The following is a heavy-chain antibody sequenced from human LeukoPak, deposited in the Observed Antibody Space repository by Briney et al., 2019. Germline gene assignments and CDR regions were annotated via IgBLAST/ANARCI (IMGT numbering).Heavy chain of an antibody. CDR1: GYTFTNYY. CDR2: INPSSGRT. V-gene: IGHV1-46*01. CDR3: ARDPSLGGDY. Sequence: GASVKVSCKASGYTFTNYYIHWVRQAPGQGLEWMGIINPSSGRTNYAQKFQGRVTMTRDTSTSTVYMELSSLRSEDTAVYYCARDPSLGGDYWGQGTRVTVSS. D-gene: IGHD1-26*01. J-gene: IGHJ4*02.